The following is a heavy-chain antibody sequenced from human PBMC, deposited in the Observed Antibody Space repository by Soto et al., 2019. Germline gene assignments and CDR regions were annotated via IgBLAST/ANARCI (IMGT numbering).Heavy chain of an antibody. CDR3: AETTTTKYNIIWTGIDP. V-gene: IGHV3-30*18. Sequence: QVQLVESGGGVVQPGGSLRLSCTTSGFAFNRFGMQWVRQAPGKGLEWLAVVTEDGRNKYYGDSVKGRFTISRDNSKNTVYLQMNNLRPEDTAVYYCAETTTTKYNIIWTGIDPWGQGTLVTVSS. D-gene: IGHD1-20*01. CDR1: GFAFNRFG. J-gene: IGHJ5*02. CDR2: VTEDGRNK.